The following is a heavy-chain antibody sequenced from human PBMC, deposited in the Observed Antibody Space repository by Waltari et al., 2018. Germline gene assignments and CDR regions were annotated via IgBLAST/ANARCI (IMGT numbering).Heavy chain of an antibody. Sequence: EVQLVESGGGLIQPGGSLRLSCAASGFPVSPNYMTWVRQAPGKGLEWLSVIYRGGSTYYADSVKGRFTISRDNSKNTLYLQMNSLRAEDTAVYYCARDPSGSYPGDYWGQGTLVTVSS. V-gene: IGHV3-53*01. CDR2: IYRGGST. CDR1: GFPVSPNY. CDR3: ARDPSGSYPGDY. J-gene: IGHJ4*02. D-gene: IGHD1-26*01.